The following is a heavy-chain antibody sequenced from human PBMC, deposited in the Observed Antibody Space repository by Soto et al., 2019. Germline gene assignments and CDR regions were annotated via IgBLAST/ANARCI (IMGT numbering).Heavy chain of an antibody. CDR2: IYPGNSNT. CDR1: GYTFTRYW. V-gene: IGHV5-51*01. J-gene: IGHJ6*02. Sequence: PGESLKISCKGSGYTFTRYWIGWVRQMPRRGLEWMGIIYPGNSNTRYSQSFQGKVTISADKSISTAYLQWSSLKTSYTAIYYCASQLPDIYAMDVWGQGTTVPVSS. CDR3: ASQLPDIYAMDV. D-gene: IGHD2-21*01.